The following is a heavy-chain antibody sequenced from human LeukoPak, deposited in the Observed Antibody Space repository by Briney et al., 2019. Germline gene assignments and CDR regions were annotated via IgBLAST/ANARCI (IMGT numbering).Heavy chain of an antibody. D-gene: IGHD3-3*01. CDR3: ARGVDDFWSGYSSYFDF. J-gene: IGHJ4*02. CDR2: INHSGST. Sequence: SETLSLTCAVYGGSFSGYYWSWIRQPPGKGLEWIGEINHSGSTNYNPSLKSRITISIDTSKNQFSLKMSYVTAADTAVYYCARGVDDFWSGYSSYFDFWGQGTLVTVSS. V-gene: IGHV4-34*01. CDR1: GGSFSGYY.